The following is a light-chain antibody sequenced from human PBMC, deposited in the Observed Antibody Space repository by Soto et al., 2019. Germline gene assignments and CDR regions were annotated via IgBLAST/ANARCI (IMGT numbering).Light chain of an antibody. CDR3: GQANSFPPWT. CDR2: GAS. CDR1: QGITSW. J-gene: IGKJ1*01. V-gene: IGKV1-12*01. Sequence: DLQMTQSPSSVSASVGDRVTITCRASQGITSWLAWYQQKPGSAPKLLIYGASILQSGVPSRFSGSGSGTDFTLTISNLQLEDFAAYYCGQANSFPPWTFGQGTKVEIK.